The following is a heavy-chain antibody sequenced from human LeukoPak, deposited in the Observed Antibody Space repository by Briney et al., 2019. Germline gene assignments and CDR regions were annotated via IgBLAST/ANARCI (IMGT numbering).Heavy chain of an antibody. CDR2: ISGSGGST. CDR1: GFTFSSYA. CDR3: AKHDSSGYYHTTHFDY. D-gene: IGHD3-22*01. Sequence: QLGGSLRLSCAASGFTFSSYAMSWVRQAPGKGLEWVSAISGSGGSTYYADSVKGRFTISRDNSKNTLYLQMNSLRAEDTAVYYCAKHDSSGYYHTTHFDYWGQGTLVTVSS. V-gene: IGHV3-23*01. J-gene: IGHJ4*02.